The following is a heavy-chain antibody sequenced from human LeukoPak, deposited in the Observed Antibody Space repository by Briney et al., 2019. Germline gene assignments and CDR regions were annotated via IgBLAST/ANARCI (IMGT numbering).Heavy chain of an antibody. CDR2: INAGNGNT. D-gene: IGHD6-19*01. J-gene: IGHJ4*02. V-gene: IGHV1-3*01. CDR1: GYTFTSYA. CDR3: ARAVQQWLVRVEYFDY. Sequence: ASVKVSCKASGYTFTSYAMHWVRQAPGQRLEWMGWINAGNGNTKYSQKFQGRVTITRDTSASTAYMELSSLRSEDTAVYYCARAVQQWLVRVEYFDYWGQGTLVTVSS.